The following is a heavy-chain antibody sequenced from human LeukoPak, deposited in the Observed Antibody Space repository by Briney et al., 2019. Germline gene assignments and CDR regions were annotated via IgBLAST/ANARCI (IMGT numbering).Heavy chain of an antibody. CDR1: GFTFSGSA. CDR2: IRSKANSYAT. J-gene: IGHJ4*02. Sequence: GGSLRLSCAASGFTFSGSAMHWVRQVSGKGLEWVGRIRSKANSYATAYAASVKGRFTISRDDSKSTAYLQMNSLKTEDTAVYYCTRGSGSYEFDYWGQGTLVTVSS. CDR3: TRGSGSYEFDY. V-gene: IGHV3-73*01. D-gene: IGHD1-26*01.